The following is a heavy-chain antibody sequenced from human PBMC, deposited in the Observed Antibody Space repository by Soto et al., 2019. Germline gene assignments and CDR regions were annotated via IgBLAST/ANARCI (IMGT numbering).Heavy chain of an antibody. D-gene: IGHD2-2*01. V-gene: IGHV4-39*01. Sequence: SETLSLTCTVSGGSISSSSYYWGWIRQPPGKGLEWIGSIYYSGSTYYNPSLKSRVTISVDTSKNQFSLKLSSVTAADTAVYYCARGGYCSSTSCYYFDYWGQGTVVTVSS. J-gene: IGHJ4*02. CDR3: ARGGYCSSTSCYYFDY. CDR1: GGSISSSSYY. CDR2: IYYSGST.